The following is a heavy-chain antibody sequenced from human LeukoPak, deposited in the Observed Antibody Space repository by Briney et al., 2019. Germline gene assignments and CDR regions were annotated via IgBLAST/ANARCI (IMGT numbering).Heavy chain of an antibody. J-gene: IGHJ5*02. CDR2: IKQDGSEK. CDR3: ARFGPSVAADLNWFDP. D-gene: IGHD6-19*01. Sequence: GGSLRLSCAASGFTFSSYWMSWVRQAPGKGLEWVANIKQDGSEKYYVDSVKGRFTISRDNAKNSLYLQMNSLRAEDTAVYYCARFGPSVAADLNWFDPWGQGTLVTVSS. V-gene: IGHV3-7*01. CDR1: GFTFSSYW.